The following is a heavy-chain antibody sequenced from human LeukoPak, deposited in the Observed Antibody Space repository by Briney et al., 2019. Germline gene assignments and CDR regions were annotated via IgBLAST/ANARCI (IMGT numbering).Heavy chain of an antibody. V-gene: IGHV3-23*01. CDR2: TNSGGTST. CDR1: GFPFSDFS. D-gene: IGHD2-8*01. CDR3: AKQSYARSLGE. J-gene: IGHJ4*02. Sequence: GGSLRLSCETSGFPFSDFSMSWVRQAPGKGLKWISTTNSGGTSTYYAESVKGRFTISRDNSKNTLYLQMSSLRVEDTAVYYCAKQSYARSLGEGGPGTLVSVSS.